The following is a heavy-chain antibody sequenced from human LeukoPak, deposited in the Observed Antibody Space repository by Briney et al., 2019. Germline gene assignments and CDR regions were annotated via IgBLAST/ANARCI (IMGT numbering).Heavy chain of an antibody. J-gene: IGHJ3*02. V-gene: IGHV4-61*10. Sequence: SETLFLTCTVSGGSISSGSYYWSWIRQPAGKGLEWIGYIYYSGSTNYNPSLKSRVTISVDTSKNQFSLKLSSVTAADTAVYYCARDRPVEQWLVPRAFDIWGQGTMVTVSS. D-gene: IGHD6-19*01. CDR2: IYYSGST. CDR3: ARDRPVEQWLVPRAFDI. CDR1: GGSISSGSYY.